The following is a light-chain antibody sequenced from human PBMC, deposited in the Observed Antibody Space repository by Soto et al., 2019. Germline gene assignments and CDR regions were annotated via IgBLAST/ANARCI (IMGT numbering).Light chain of an antibody. CDR1: QSVSSY. V-gene: IGKV3-20*01. CDR2: GAS. J-gene: IGKJ1*01. CDR3: QHYGSSPRT. Sequence: TVLTQSPGTLSLSPGERATLSCRASQSVSSYLAWYQQKPGQAPRLLIYGASTRATGIPDRFSGSGSETDKALTLSRPEPEDFAVYYCQHYGSSPRTFGQGTKVDIK.